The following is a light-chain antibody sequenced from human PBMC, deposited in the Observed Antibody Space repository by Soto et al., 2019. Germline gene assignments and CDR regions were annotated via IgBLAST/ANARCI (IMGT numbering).Light chain of an antibody. V-gene: IGKV3-20*01. J-gene: IGKJ2*01. CDR3: QQYGSSSYT. CDR1: QSIFNNY. CDR2: GAS. Sequence: ENVLTQSPGTLSLSPGEGATLSCRASQSIFNNYLAWYQQKPGRAPRLLIFGASRRAPGIPDRFSGSGSGTDFTLTISRLEPEDSVVYYCQQYGSSSYTFGQGTKLEIK.